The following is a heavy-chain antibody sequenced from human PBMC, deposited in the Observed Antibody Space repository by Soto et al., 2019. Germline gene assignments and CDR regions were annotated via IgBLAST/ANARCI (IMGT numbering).Heavy chain of an antibody. V-gene: IGHV3-30-3*01. CDR1: GFTFSNYA. CDR3: ARDFRVQWLPTSVSDY. J-gene: IGHJ4*02. Sequence: QVQLVESGGGVVQPGRSLRLSCAASGFTFSNYAMHWVRQAPGKGLEWVAVISYDGSNKYYADSVKGRFTISRDNSKNTLYLQMNSLRAEDTAVYYCARDFRVQWLPTSVSDYWGQGTLVTVSA. CDR2: ISYDGSNK. D-gene: IGHD6-19*01.